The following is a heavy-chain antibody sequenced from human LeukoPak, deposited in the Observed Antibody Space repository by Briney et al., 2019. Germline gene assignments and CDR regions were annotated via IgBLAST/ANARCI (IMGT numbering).Heavy chain of an antibody. CDR3: ARRRGDGSGNYYIKYYYDYYMDV. CDR2: INHSGST. CDR1: GESFSGYY. D-gene: IGHD3-10*01. Sequence: SETLSLTCAVYGESFSGYYWTWIRQPPGKGLEWIGEINHSGSTNYNPSLKSRVTIPVDTSKNQFSLKLSSVTAADTAVYYCARRRGDGSGNYYIKYYYDYYMDVWGKGTTVTVSS. J-gene: IGHJ6*03. V-gene: IGHV4-34*01.